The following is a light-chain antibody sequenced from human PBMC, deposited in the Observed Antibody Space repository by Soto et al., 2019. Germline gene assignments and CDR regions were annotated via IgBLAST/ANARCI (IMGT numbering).Light chain of an antibody. Sequence: DIQLTQSPSSLSASVGDRVTITCRASQTISTVLNWYQKRPGKAPRLLIYGASTLQSGVPSRFNGRVSRKEFTLTIGSLQLEDVAIYSCQQGFSYPLTFGQGTNVEL. CDR3: QQGFSYPLT. V-gene: IGKV1-39*01. CDR1: QTISTV. CDR2: GAS. J-gene: IGKJ1*01.